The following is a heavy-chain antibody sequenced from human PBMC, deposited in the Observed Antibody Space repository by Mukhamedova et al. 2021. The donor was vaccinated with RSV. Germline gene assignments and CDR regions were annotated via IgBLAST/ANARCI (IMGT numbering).Heavy chain of an antibody. D-gene: IGHD2-8*01. CDR1: TFSSYW. J-gene: IGHJ4*02. CDR3: ARCAGHAVDY. V-gene: IGHV3-7*01. CDR2: IKQDGSEK. Sequence: TFSSYWMSWVRQAPGKGLEWVANIKQDGSEKYYVDSVKGRFTISRDNAKNSLYLQMNSLRAEDTAVYYCARCAGHAVDYWCRGTL.